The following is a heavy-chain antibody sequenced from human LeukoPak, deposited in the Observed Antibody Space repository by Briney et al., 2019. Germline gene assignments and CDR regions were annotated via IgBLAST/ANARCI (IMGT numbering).Heavy chain of an antibody. CDR2: ISSSSSYI. Sequence: GSLRLSCAASGFTFSSYSMSWVRQAPGKGLEWVSCISSSSSYIYYADSVKGRFTVSRDNAKNSLYLQMDSLRAEDTAVYYCARGGYSDSGGYYYGFDYWGQGTLVTVSS. D-gene: IGHD3-22*01. CDR3: ARGGYSDSGGYYYGFDY. J-gene: IGHJ4*02. CDR1: GFTFSSYS. V-gene: IGHV3-21*06.